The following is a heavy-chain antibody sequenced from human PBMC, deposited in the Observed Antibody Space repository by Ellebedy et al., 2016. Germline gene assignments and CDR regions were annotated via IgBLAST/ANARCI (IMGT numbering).Heavy chain of an antibody. D-gene: IGHD6-19*01. CDR1: GFSFSNSG. J-gene: IGHJ4*02. V-gene: IGHV3-33*03. CDR3: ARLEVAGVTDH. Sequence: GGSLRLSCAASGFSFSNSGMHWVRQAPGKGLEWVAIIWYDGSKKYYADSVKGRFTISRDNSKNTLYLEMNSLKAEDTAVYYCARLEVAGVTDHWGQGTLVTVSS. CDR2: IWYDGSKK.